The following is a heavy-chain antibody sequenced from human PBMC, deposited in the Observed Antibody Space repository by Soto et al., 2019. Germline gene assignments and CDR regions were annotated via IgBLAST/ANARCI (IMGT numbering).Heavy chain of an antibody. CDR1: GDTFSHYV. V-gene: IGHV1-69*18. CDR3: ARIGVGSRR. CDR2: LAPISGSP. D-gene: IGHD1-26*01. J-gene: IGHJ3*01. Sequence: VQMVQSGAEVKEPRSSVKVSCTNSGDTFSHYVMSWVRQAPGQGLEWMGSLAPISGSPNYAERFEGRLTISADAGTSTMYMELRSLKYDDTAVYYCARIGVGSRRWGQGTMVTVSS.